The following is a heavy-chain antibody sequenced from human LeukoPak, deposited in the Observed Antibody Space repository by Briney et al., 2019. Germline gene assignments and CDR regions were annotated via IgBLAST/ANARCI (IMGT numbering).Heavy chain of an antibody. Sequence: SETLSRTCTVSGGSISSSSYYWGWIRQPPGKGLEWIGSIYYSGSTYYNPSLKSRVTISVDTSKNQFSLKLSSVTAADTAVYYCARDGWELHEIDYWGQGTLVTVSS. V-gene: IGHV4-39*07. D-gene: IGHD1-26*01. CDR1: GGSISSSSYY. CDR2: IYYSGST. CDR3: ARDGWELHEIDY. J-gene: IGHJ4*02.